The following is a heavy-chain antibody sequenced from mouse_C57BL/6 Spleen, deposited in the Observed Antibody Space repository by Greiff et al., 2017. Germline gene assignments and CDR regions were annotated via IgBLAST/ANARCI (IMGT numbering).Heavy chain of an antibody. CDR2: IDPETGGT. CDR3: TRGGSWYFDY. Sequence: QVQLQQSEAELVRPGASVTLSCKASGYTFTDYEMHWVKQTPVHGLEWIGAIDPETGGTAYNQKFKGKAILTADKSSSTAYMELRSLTSEDSAVYYCTRGGSWYFDYWGQGTTLTVSS. J-gene: IGHJ2*01. V-gene: IGHV1-15*01. CDR1: GYTFTDYE. D-gene: IGHD1-1*02.